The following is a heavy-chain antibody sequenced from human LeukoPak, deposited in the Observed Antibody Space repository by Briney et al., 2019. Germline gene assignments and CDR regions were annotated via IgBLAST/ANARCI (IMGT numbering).Heavy chain of an antibody. Sequence: GGSLRLSWGASGVTVRSDAMSWGRQAPGKGLEWVSAISGSGGSTYYADSVKGRFTISRDNSKNTLYLQMNSLRAEDTAVYYCAKGDEERGSYRPHHYWGQGTLVTVSS. V-gene: IGHV3-23*01. J-gene: IGHJ4*02. D-gene: IGHD1-26*01. CDR1: GVTVRSDA. CDR3: AKGDEERGSYRPHHY. CDR2: ISGSGGST.